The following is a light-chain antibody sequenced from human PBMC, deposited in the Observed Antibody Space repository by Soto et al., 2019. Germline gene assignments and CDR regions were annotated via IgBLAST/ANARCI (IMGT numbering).Light chain of an antibody. Sequence: IQLTQSPPSLPASVGDRVTITCRASQGISSYLAWYQQKPGKAPKVLIYAASTLQSGVPSRFSGSGAGTDFTLTISSREPEDFATYYCQDVRSYPALTFGGGTKVEIK. J-gene: IGKJ4*01. CDR1: QGISSY. CDR3: QDVRSYPALT. V-gene: IGKV1-9*01. CDR2: AAS.